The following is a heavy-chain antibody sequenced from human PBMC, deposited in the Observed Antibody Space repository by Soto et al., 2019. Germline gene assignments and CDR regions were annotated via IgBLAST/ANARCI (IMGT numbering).Heavy chain of an antibody. Sequence: PGGSLRRSCAASGFTFSSYAMSWVRQAPGKGLEWVSASSGSGGSTYYADSGKCRFTISRDNSKNTLYLQMNSLRAEDTAVYDPAKGDSPDLWFGELSAPYGMDVWGQGTTVTVSS. CDR3: AKGDSPDLWFGELSAPYGMDV. D-gene: IGHD3-10*01. V-gene: IGHV3-23*01. J-gene: IGHJ6*02. CDR1: GFTFSSYA. CDR2: SSGSGGST.